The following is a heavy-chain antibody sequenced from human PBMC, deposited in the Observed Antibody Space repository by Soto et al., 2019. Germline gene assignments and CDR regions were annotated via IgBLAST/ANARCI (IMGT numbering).Heavy chain of an antibody. CDR3: AKDGRYYGSGSYDYYMDV. J-gene: IGHJ6*03. CDR1: GFTFSSYG. Sequence: GGSLRLSCAASGFTFSSYGMHWVRQAPGKGLEWVAVISYDGSNKYYADSVKGRFTISRDNSKNTLYLQMNSLRAEDTAVYYCAKDGRYYGSGSYDYYMDVWGKGTTVTVSS. V-gene: IGHV3-30*18. D-gene: IGHD3-10*01. CDR2: ISYDGSNK.